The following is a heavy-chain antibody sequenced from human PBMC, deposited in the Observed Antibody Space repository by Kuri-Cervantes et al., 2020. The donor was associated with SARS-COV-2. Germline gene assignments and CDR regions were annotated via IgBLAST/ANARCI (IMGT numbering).Heavy chain of an antibody. J-gene: IGHJ4*02. CDR2: IYYSGST. V-gene: IGHV4-39*07. D-gene: IGHD4/OR15-4a*01. Sequence: SETLSLTCTVSGGSISSSSYYWGWIRQPPGKGLEWIGGIYYSGSTYYNPSLKSRVTISVDTSKNQFSLKLSSVTAADTAVYYCARDRDGDNENDYWGQGTLVTVSS. CDR3: ARDRDGDNENDY. CDR1: GGSISSSSYY.